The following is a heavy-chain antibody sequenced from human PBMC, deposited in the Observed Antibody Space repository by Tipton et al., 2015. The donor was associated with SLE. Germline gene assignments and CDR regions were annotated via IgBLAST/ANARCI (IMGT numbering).Heavy chain of an antibody. D-gene: IGHD6-13*01. Sequence: TLSLTCTVSGGSISSSSYYWGWIRRPAGKGLEWLGLIYTSGSTNYNPTLTSRVTISVDTSKNQFSLTLSSVTAADTAVYYCAEQQLPSVRAFDIWGQWTMVTVSS. CDR3: AEQQLPSVRAFDI. J-gene: IGHJ3*02. CDR1: GGSISSSSYY. CDR2: IYTSGST. V-gene: IGHV4-61*02.